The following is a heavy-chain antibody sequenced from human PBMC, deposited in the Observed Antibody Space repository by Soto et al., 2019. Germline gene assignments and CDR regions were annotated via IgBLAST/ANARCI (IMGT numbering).Heavy chain of an antibody. Sequence: LRLSCAASGFTFSSYGMHWVRQAPGKGLEWVAVISYDGSNKYYADSVKGRFTISRDNSKNTLYLQMNSLRAEDTAVYYCARVGMTTVTTYFDSDYYYYYGMDVWGQGTTVTVSS. D-gene: IGHD4-17*01. CDR2: ISYDGSNK. V-gene: IGHV3-30*03. J-gene: IGHJ6*02. CDR3: ARVGMTTVTTYFDSDYYYYYGMDV. CDR1: GFTFSSYG.